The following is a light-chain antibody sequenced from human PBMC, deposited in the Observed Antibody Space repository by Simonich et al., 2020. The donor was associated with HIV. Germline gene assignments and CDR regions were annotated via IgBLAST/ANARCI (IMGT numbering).Light chain of an antibody. Sequence: DIQMTQSPSSLSASVGDRVSITCRASQSISSYLSWDQQKPGKAPKLLIYAASSLQSEVPSRFSGSGSGTDFTLTISSLQPEDFATYFCQQSYSIPYTFGQGTKLEIK. V-gene: IGKV1-39*01. CDR3: QQSYSIPYT. CDR1: QSISSY. J-gene: IGKJ2*01. CDR2: AAS.